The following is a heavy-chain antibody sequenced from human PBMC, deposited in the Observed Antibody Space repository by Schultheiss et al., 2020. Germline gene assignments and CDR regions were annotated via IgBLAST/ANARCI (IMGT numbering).Heavy chain of an antibody. CDR2: ISYDGSNK. J-gene: IGHJ6*03. CDR3: ARGVEYDSSGYYQYYYYYYMDV. Sequence: GGSLRLSCAASGFTFSSYGMHWVRQAPGKGLEWVAVISYDGSNKYYADSVKGRFTISRDNAKNTLYLQMNSLRAEDTAVYYCARGVEYDSSGYYQYYYYYYMDVWGKGTTVTVSS. D-gene: IGHD3-22*01. V-gene: IGHV3-30*03. CDR1: GFTFSSYG.